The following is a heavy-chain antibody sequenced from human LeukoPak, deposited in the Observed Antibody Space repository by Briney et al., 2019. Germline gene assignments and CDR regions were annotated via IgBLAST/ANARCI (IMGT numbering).Heavy chain of an antibody. CDR2: FNPNSGGT. CDR1: GYTFTGYY. CDR3: ARDTVTVVSYPDAFDI. Sequence: ASVKVSCKASGYTFTGYYMHWVRQAPGQGLEWMDWFNPNSGGTNYAQKFQGRVTMTRDTSISTAYMELSRLRSDDTDVYYCARDTVTVVSYPDAFDIWGQGTMVTASS. J-gene: IGHJ3*02. D-gene: IGHD4-23*01. V-gene: IGHV1-2*02.